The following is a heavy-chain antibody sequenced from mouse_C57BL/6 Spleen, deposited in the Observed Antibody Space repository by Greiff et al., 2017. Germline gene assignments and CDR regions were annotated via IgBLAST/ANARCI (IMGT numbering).Heavy chain of an antibody. CDR2: IDPSDSCT. CDR3: ARWGIDGSSSAWFAD. V-gene: IGHV1-69*01. D-gene: IGHD1-1*01. Sequence: QVQLQQPGAELVMPGASVKLSCKASGYTFTSYWMHWVKQRPGQGLEWIGEIDPSDSCTNYTQKFKGKSTLTVDKSSSTACMQLGSRTSEDAAVYYCARWGIDGSSSAWFADGGQGTLVTVSA. CDR1: GYTFTSYW. J-gene: IGHJ3*01.